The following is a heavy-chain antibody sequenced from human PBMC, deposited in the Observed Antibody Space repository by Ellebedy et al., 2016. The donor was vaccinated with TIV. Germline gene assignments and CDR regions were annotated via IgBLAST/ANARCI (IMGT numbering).Heavy chain of an antibody. J-gene: IGHJ6*02. V-gene: IGHV1-3*01. Sequence: ASVKVSCXASGYTFTSYAMHWVRQAPGQRLEWMGWINAGNGNTKYSQKFQGRVTITRDTSASTAYMELSSLRSEDTAVYYCARVPFWGLPGYDYGDYYYYGMDVWGQGTTVTVSS. CDR2: INAGNGNT. CDR3: ARVPFWGLPGYDYGDYYYYGMDV. CDR1: GYTFTSYA. D-gene: IGHD5-12*01.